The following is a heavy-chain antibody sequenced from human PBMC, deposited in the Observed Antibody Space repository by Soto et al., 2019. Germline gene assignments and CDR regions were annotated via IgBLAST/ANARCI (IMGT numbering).Heavy chain of an antibody. CDR1: GGSFSSYY. J-gene: IGHJ6*02. CDR2: IYYSGST. V-gene: IGHV4-59*01. Sequence: SETLSLTCTVSGGSFSSYYWSWIRQPPGKGLEWIGYIYYSGSTNYNPSLKSRVTISVDTSKNQFSPKLSSVTAADTAVYYCTRGKYGAFYYYYGMDVWGQGTTVTVSS. CDR3: TRGKYGAFYYYYGMDV. D-gene: IGHD4-17*01.